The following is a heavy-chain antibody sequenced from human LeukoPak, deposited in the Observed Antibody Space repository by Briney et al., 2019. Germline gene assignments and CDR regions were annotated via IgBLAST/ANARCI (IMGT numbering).Heavy chain of an antibody. CDR1: GGSISSGGYY. CDR2: IYYSGST. J-gene: IGHJ3*02. V-gene: IGHV4-31*03. Sequence: SQTLSLTCTVSGGSISSGGYYWSRIRQHPGKGLEWIGYIYYSGSTYYNPSLKSRVTISVDTSKNQFSLKLSSVTAADTAVYYCARVGYYDSSGYPPRGDRYAFDIWGQGTMVTVSS. D-gene: IGHD3-22*01. CDR3: ARVGYYDSSGYPPRGDRYAFDI.